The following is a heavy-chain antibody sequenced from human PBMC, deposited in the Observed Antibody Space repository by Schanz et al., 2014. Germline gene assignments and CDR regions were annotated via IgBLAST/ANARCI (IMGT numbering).Heavy chain of an antibody. CDR1: GYTFTSYY. CDR2: INPSVGNT. J-gene: IGHJ3*02. CDR3: ARGPSTGAFDT. Sequence: QVQLVQSGAEVKKPGASVKVSCEASGYTFTSYYIHWFRQAPGQGLEWMGLINPSVGNTNYAQKCRGRVTMTRDTSTSTGYMELSSLRSEDTAVYFCARGPSTGAFDTWGQGTMVTVSS. V-gene: IGHV1-46*03.